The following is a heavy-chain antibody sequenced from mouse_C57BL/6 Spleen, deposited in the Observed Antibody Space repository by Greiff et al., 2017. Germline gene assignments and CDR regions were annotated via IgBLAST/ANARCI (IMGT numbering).Heavy chain of an antibody. D-gene: IGHD2-3*01. J-gene: IGHJ2*01. CDR2: INPSNGGT. Sequence: VQGVESGTELVKPGASVKLSCKASGYTFTSYWMHWVKQRPGQGLEWIGNINPSNGGTNYNEKFKSKATLTVDKSSSTAYMQLSSLTSEDSAVYDCARVYEGYLYYFDYWGQGTTLTVAS. V-gene: IGHV1-53*01. CDR1: GYTFTSYW. CDR3: ARVYEGYLYYFDY.